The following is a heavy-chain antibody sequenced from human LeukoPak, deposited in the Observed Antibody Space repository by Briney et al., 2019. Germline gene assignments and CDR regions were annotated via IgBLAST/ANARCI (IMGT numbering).Heavy chain of an antibody. CDR2: ISSSSYI. Sequence: PGGSLRLSCAASGFTFSSYSMNWVRQAPGKGLEWVSSISSSSYIYYADSVKGRLTISRDNAKNSLYLQMNSLRAEDTAVYYCARDQGSGWYYFDYWGQGTLVTVSS. CDR1: GFTFSSYS. D-gene: IGHD6-19*01. J-gene: IGHJ4*02. CDR3: ARDQGSGWYYFDY. V-gene: IGHV3-21*01.